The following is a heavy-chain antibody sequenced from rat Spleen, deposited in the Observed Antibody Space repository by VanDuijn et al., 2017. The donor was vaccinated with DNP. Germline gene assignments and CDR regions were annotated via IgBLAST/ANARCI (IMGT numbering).Heavy chain of an antibody. CDR1: GFSLTSYN. J-gene: IGHJ3*01. CDR3: TREVAPFVY. Sequence: QVQLKESGPGLVQPSQTLSLACIVSGFSLTSYNVHWVRRPTGKGLEWRGVIWTGGNTGYNSALQSRLSISRDTSKSQVFLKMNSLQTEDTAMYFCTREVAPFVYWGQGTLVTVSS. CDR2: IWTGGNT. V-gene: IGHV2-30*01.